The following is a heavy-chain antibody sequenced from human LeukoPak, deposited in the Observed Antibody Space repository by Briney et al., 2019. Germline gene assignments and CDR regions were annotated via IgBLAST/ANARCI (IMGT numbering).Heavy chain of an antibody. Sequence: SESLSLTCSVSGGAIISYYWSWIRQPAGKGPEWIGRIYPTGNTDYNPSLKTRVTMSTDLSKKQFSLRLRSVTAADTAVYYCARLKFYDSTGYSPGYYMDVWGKGTVVTVSS. J-gene: IGHJ6*03. CDR2: IYPTGNT. CDR1: GGAIISYY. D-gene: IGHD3-22*01. CDR3: ARLKFYDSTGYSPGYYMDV. V-gene: IGHV4-4*07.